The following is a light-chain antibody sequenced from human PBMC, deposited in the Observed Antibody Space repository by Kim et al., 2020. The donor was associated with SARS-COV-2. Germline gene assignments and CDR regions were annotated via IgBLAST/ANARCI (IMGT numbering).Light chain of an antibody. Sequence: DIVLTQSPVTLSLSPGERATLSCRASQSVSNYLAWYQQKPGQAPRLLIYDASKRDIGIPARFSGSGSGTDFTLTISSLEPEDFAVYYCQQRSNWPPLAFGQGTKVEIK. CDR1: QSVSNY. CDR2: DAS. V-gene: IGKV3-11*01. J-gene: IGKJ2*01. CDR3: QQRSNWPPLA.